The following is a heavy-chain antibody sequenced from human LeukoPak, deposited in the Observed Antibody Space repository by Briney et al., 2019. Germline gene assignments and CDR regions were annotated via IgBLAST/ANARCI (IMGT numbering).Heavy chain of an antibody. J-gene: IGHJ3*01. CDR1: GGTFSTYA. D-gene: IGHD3-10*01. V-gene: IGHV1-69*11. CDR3: AKVRGSDAFDL. CDR2: IIPILSQT. Sequence: SVKVSCKSSGGTFSTYAINWVRQAPGQGLEWMGRIIPILSQTNYALKFRDRFTMTADESTNTAYMELSSLKSEDTAVYFCAKVRGSDAFDLWGQGTMVTVSS.